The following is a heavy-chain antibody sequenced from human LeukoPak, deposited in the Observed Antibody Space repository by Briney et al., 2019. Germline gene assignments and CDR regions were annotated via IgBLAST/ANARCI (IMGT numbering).Heavy chain of an antibody. CDR3: ARDSSGWYGHPKNEDY. CDR2: IKQDGSEK. V-gene: IGHV3-7*01. J-gene: IGHJ4*02. D-gene: IGHD6-19*01. Sequence: GGSLRLSCAASGFTFSSYWMSWVRQAPGKGLEWVANIKQDGSEKYYVDSVKGRFTISRDNAKNSLYLQMNRLRAEDTAVYYCARDSSGWYGHPKNEDYWGQGTLVTVSS. CDR1: GFTFSSYW.